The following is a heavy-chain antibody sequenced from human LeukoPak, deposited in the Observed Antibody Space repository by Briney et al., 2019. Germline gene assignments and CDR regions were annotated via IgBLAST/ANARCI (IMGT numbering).Heavy chain of an antibody. CDR2: IYSDGST. CDR3: ARERGRGRDSPWFDY. D-gene: IGHD1-26*01. Sequence: GGSLRLSCAASGFIVSGDFMSWVRQAPGKGLEWVSVIYSDGSTYYADSVEGRFTISRDNSKNTLDFQMTGLRAEDTAVYYCARERGRGRDSPWFDYWGQGTLVTASS. CDR1: GFIVSGDF. J-gene: IGHJ4*02. V-gene: IGHV3-53*01.